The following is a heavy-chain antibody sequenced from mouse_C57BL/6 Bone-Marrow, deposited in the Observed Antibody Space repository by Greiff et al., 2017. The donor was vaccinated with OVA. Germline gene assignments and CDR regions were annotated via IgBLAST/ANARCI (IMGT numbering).Heavy chain of an antibody. CDR1: GYSFTDYN. CDR3: ARSVTTARYWYFDV. V-gene: IGHV1-39*01. Sequence: VHVKQSGPELVKPGASVKISCKASGYSFTDYNMNWVKQSNGKSLEWIGVINPNYGTTSYNQKFKGKATLTVDQSSSTAYMQLNSLTSEDSAVYYCARSVTTARYWYFDVWGTGTTVTVSS. D-gene: IGHD1-2*01. J-gene: IGHJ1*03. CDR2: INPNYGTT.